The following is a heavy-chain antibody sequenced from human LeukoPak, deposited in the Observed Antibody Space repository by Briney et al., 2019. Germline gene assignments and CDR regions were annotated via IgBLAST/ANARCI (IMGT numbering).Heavy chain of an antibody. D-gene: IGHD5-18*01. CDR1: GYTFTSYA. CDR3: ARDFRRIQLWFEPQVHGESDY. CDR2: INTNTGNP. V-gene: IGHV7-4-1*02. Sequence: ASVKVSCKASGYTFTSYAMNWVRQAPGQGLEWVGWINTNTGNPTYAQGFTGRFVFSLDTSVSTAYLQISSLKAEDTAVYYCARDFRRIQLWFEPQVHGESDYWGQGTLVTVSS. J-gene: IGHJ4*02.